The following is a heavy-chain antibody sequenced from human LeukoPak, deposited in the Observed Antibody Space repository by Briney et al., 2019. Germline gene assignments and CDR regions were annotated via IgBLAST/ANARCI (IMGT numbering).Heavy chain of an antibody. CDR1: GVSISSSNSY. D-gene: IGHD3-10*01. CDR3: ARDVYYGSGGYFDY. J-gene: IGHJ4*02. Sequence: SETLSLTCTVSGVSISSSNSYWGWIRQPPGKGLEWIGSIYYSGNTYYNASLKSQVSISIDTSKNQFSLRLTSVTAADTAVYYCARDVYYGSGGYFDYWGQGTLVTVSS. V-gene: IGHV4-39*07. CDR2: IYYSGNT.